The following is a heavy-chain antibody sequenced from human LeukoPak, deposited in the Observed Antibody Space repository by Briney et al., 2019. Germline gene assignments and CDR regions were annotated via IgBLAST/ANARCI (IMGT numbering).Heavy chain of an antibody. CDR1: VDSVSSKSVS. CDR3: VRDFNWGFDY. V-gene: IGHV6-1*01. J-gene: IGHJ4*02. D-gene: IGHD7-27*01. CDR2: TRYRSTWMT. Sequence: SQTLSLTCAISVDSVSSKSVSWSWIRQSPSGGLEFLGRTRYRSTWMTFYSLSVQSRMTINADTSRNHVSLRLNSVTPEDTALYYCVRDFNWGFDYWGQGTLVTVSS.